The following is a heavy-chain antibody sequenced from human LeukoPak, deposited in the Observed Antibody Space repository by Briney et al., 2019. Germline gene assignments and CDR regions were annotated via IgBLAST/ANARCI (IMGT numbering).Heavy chain of an antibody. D-gene: IGHD3-22*01. V-gene: IGHV4-39*01. CDR3: ARNTSYHYDKSGDLFDF. CDR1: GVSISDGSSY. CDR2: LYDSAST. Sequence: SETLSLTCSVSGVSISDGSSYWGWIRQPPGKGLEWILSLYDSASTTYNPSLKSRVIIYIHTSNTQDSLKLSSVTAATTALSYCARNTSYHYDKSGDLFDFWGQGTLVTVSS. J-gene: IGHJ4*02.